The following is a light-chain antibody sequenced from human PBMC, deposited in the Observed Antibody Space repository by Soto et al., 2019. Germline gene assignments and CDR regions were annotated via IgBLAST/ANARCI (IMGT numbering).Light chain of an antibody. J-gene: IGKJ1*01. CDR1: HSITSTY. Sequence: EIVLTQSPGTLSLSPGERATLSCRASHSITSTYLALYQQKPGQAPRLLIYGASSRATGIPDRFSGSGSGTDFTLTISRLEPEDFAVYYCQQYGSSPSWTFGQGTKV. CDR2: GAS. V-gene: IGKV3-20*01. CDR3: QQYGSSPSWT.